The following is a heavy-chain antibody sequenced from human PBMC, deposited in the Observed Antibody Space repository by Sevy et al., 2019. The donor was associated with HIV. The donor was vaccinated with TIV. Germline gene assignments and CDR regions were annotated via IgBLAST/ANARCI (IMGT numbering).Heavy chain of an antibody. V-gene: IGHV3-74*01. CDR1: GFTFSSYW. J-gene: IGHJ6*03. CDR2: INSDGSST. CDR3: ARARAGDQYYYYYYMDV. Sequence: GGSLRLSCAASGFTFSSYWMHWVRQAPGKGLVWVSRINSDGSSTSYADSVKGRFTISRDNAKNTLYLQMNSLRAEDTAVYYCARARAGDQYYYYYYMDVWGKGTTVTISS. D-gene: IGHD7-27*01.